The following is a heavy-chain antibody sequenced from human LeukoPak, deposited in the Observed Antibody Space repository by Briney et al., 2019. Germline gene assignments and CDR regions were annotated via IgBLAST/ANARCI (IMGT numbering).Heavy chain of an antibody. D-gene: IGHD3-10*01. Sequence: ESGPTLAKPTQTLTLTCTFSGFSLSTSGVGVGWIRQPPGKALEWLALIYWDDDKRYSPSLKSRLTITKDTSKNQVVLTMTNMDPVDTATYYCAHSTMVRAHAGHWFDPWGQGTLVTVSS. CDR2: IYWDDDK. V-gene: IGHV2-5*02. CDR1: GFSLSTSGVG. J-gene: IGHJ5*02. CDR3: AHSTMVRAHAGHWFDP.